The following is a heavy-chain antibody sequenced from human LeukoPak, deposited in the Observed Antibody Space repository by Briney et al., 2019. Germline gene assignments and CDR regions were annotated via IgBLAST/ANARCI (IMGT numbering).Heavy chain of an antibody. Sequence: GGSLRLSCAASGSTFSLYSMNWVRQAPGKGLEWVSYISSSSSTISYADSVEGRFTISRDNARNSLSLQINSLRAEDTAVYYCARDYLVVPAAMWWFDPWGQGTLVTVSS. CDR1: GSTFSLYS. CDR3: ARDYLVVPAAMWWFDP. V-gene: IGHV3-48*01. J-gene: IGHJ5*02. D-gene: IGHD2-2*01. CDR2: ISSSSSTI.